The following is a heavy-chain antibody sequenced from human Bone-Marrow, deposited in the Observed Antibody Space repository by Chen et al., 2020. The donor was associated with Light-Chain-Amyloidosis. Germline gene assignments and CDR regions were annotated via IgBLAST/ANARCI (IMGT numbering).Heavy chain of an antibody. J-gene: IGHJ4*02. V-gene: IGHV3-7*01. D-gene: IGHD3-16*01. Sequence: EVQLVEAGGGVVQPGGSLRLSCAAVGFTLSSYWMTLVRQAPGKGLEWVANIKQDGSEKYYVDSVNGRFTISRDNAKNSLYLQMDSLRAEDTAVYYWARVERGYYFDYWGQGTLVTVSS. CDR2: IKQDGSEK. CDR3: ARVERGYYFDY. CDR1: GFTLSSYW.